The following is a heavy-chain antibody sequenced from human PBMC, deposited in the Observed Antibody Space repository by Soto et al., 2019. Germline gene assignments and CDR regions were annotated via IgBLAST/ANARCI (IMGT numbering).Heavy chain of an antibody. CDR1: GGSISSRNW. V-gene: IGHV4-4*02. J-gene: IGHJ4*02. Sequence: PSETLSLTCAVSGGSISSRNWCRWVSQPPGKGLEWIGAIYYSGATNYNASLKSRVTISVDTSKNQFFLKLSFVTAADTAVYFCARHYSSGNYYSPINYWGQGALVTVSS. CDR2: IYYSGAT. D-gene: IGHD3-10*01. CDR3: ARHYSSGNYYSPINY.